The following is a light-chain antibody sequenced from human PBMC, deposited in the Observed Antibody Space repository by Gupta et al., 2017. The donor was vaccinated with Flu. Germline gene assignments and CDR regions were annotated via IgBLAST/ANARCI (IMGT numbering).Light chain of an antibody. CDR1: SSNIGSNT. Sequence: QSVLTQPPSASGAPGQRVSISCSGSSSNIGSNTVNWYQQLPGTAPKLLIYSNNQRPSVVPDRFSGSKSGTSASLAIRGLPSEDEADYYCAAWNDSLKVVVFGGGTKLTVL. J-gene: IGLJ2*01. V-gene: IGLV1-44*01. CDR3: AAWNDSLKVVV. CDR2: SNN.